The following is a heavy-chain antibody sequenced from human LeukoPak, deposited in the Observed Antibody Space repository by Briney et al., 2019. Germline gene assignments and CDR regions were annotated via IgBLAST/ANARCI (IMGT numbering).Heavy chain of an antibody. CDR3: ARADIVVVAAGP. Sequence: ASVKVSCKASGYTFTGYYMHWVRQAPGQGLEWMGWINPNSGGTSYAQKFQGRVTMTRDTSISTAYMELSRLRSDDTAVYYCARADIVVVAAGPWGQGTLVTVSS. J-gene: IGHJ5*02. CDR2: INPNSGGT. V-gene: IGHV1-2*02. D-gene: IGHD2-15*01. CDR1: GYTFTGYY.